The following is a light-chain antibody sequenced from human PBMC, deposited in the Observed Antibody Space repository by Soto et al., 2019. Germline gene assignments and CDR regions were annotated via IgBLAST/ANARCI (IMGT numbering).Light chain of an antibody. CDR3: QQYDTWHVWT. CDR1: QSVSSN. V-gene: IGKV3-15*01. Sequence: IVLTQSPATLSVSPGEKATLSCRASQSVSSNLAWYQQKPGQAPRLHMYGASTRATAIPARFSGSGSGTEFTLNITSLQAEDMAVYYWQQYDTWHVWTFGQGTEVEL. CDR2: GAS. J-gene: IGKJ1*01.